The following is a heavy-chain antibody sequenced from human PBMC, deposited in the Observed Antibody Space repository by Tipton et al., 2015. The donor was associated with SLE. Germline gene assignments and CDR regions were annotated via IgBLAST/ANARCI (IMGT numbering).Heavy chain of an antibody. CDR3: AGDHGEY. CDR1: GFTFSSYA. Sequence: SLRLSCAASGFTFSSYAMHWVRQAPGKGLEWVAVISYDGSNKYYADSVKGRFTISRDSSKNTLYLQMNSLRAEDTAVYYCAGDHGEYWGQGTLVTVSS. CDR2: ISYDGSNK. V-gene: IGHV3-30-3*01. J-gene: IGHJ4*02.